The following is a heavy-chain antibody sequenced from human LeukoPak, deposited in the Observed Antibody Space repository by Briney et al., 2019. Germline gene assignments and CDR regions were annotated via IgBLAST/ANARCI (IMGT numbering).Heavy chain of an antibody. J-gene: IGHJ4*02. V-gene: IGHV3-33*01. Sequence: PGGSLRLSCAASGFTFRTYGMHWVRQAPGKGLEWLAVIWYDGSYKYYAESVKGRFTISRDNSKNTLYLQMDSLGAEDTAVYYCARGATGTTDYWGQGTLVTVSS. CDR1: GFTFRTYG. CDR3: ARGATGTTDY. CDR2: IWYDGSYK. D-gene: IGHD1-1*01.